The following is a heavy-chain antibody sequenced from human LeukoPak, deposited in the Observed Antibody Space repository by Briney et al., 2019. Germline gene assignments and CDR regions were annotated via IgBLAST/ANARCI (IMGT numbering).Heavy chain of an antibody. CDR3: ARTPYYHGMDV. Sequence: QPGASLRLSCTASGFSFSTYWMHWVRQAPGKGLVWVSRINSDGSTTTFADSVKGRFTISRDNAKNTLYLQMNSLRAEDTAVYYCARTPYYHGMDVWGQGTTVTVSS. V-gene: IGHV3-74*01. CDR2: INSDGSTT. CDR1: GFSFSTYW. J-gene: IGHJ6*02.